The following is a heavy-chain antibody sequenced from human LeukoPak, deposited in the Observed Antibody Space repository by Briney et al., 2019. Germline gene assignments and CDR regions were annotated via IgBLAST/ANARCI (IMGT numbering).Heavy chain of an antibody. Sequence: GGSLRLSCAASGFIFSSYAMSWVRQAPGKGLEWVSAISAGGGSTYYADSVKGRFTVSRDNSKNTLYLQMSGLRAEDTAVYYCAKDSVSGTYRAPFDYWGQGTLVTVSS. V-gene: IGHV3-23*01. J-gene: IGHJ4*02. CDR2: ISAGGGST. CDR3: AKDSVSGTYRAPFDY. D-gene: IGHD1-26*01. CDR1: GFIFSSYA.